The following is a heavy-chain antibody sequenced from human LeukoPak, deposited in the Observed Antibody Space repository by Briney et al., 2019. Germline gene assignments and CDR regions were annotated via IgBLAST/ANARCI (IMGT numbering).Heavy chain of an antibody. CDR1: GFTFSSYA. D-gene: IGHD4-17*01. Sequence: PGGSLRLSCAASGFTFSSYAMTWARQAPGRGLEWVSSIRGSGGGTDYADSVRGRFTISRDNSLNTLYLQMNSLRAGDTAVYYCSRDPNGDYVGAFDFQRWGQGTLVTVSS. CDR2: IRGSGGGT. V-gene: IGHV3-23*01. CDR3: SRDPNGDYVGAFDFQR. J-gene: IGHJ1*01.